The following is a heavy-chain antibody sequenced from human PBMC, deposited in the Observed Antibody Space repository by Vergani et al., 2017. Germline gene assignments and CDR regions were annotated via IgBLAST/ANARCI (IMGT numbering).Heavy chain of an antibody. CDR1: GFIFRSYS. Sequence: EVQLVESGGGLVKPGGSLRLSCAASGFIFRSYSMNWVRQAPGKGLEWVSSISSSSSYIYYADSVKGRFTISRDNAKNSLYLQMDSLRAEDTAVYYCARLGQRYFDWLPKTYWYFDLWGRGTLVTVSS. J-gene: IGHJ2*01. D-gene: IGHD3-9*01. V-gene: IGHV3-21*01. CDR2: ISSSSSYI. CDR3: ARLGQRYFDWLPKTYWYFDL.